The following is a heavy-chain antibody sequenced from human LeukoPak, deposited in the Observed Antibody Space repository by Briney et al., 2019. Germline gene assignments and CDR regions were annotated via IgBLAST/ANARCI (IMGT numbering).Heavy chain of an antibody. V-gene: IGHV1-2*02. CDR1: GYTFTGYY. Sequence: ASVKVSCKASGYTFTGYYMHWVRQAPGQGLEWMGWTYPNSGATKYAQKFQGRVTMTTDTSTSTAYMELRSLTSDGTAVYYCARDLEFPDYWGQGTLVTVSS. CDR3: ARDLEFPDY. J-gene: IGHJ4*02. CDR2: TYPNSGAT. D-gene: IGHD3-3*01.